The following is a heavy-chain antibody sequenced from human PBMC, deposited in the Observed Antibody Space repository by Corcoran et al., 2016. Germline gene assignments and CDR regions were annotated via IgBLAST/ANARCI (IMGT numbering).Heavy chain of an antibody. CDR3: ARFKGSHNNYCQNGRDV. V-gene: IGHV4-39*07. D-gene: IGHD4-4*01. CDR2: VYYSGST. Sequence: QLQLQESGPGPVKPSETLSLTCTVSGGSISNTYDYWGWIRQPPGKGLEWIATVYYSGSTYYNPSLRSRVTISVDTSQNQFSLRMNSVTAADPARYYGARFKGSHNNYCQNGRDVWGQGTTVTVSS. CDR1: GGSISNTYDY. J-gene: IGHJ6*02.